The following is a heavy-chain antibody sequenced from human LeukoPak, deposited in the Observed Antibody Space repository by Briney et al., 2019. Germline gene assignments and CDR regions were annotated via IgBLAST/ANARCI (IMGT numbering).Heavy chain of an antibody. Sequence: SETLSLTCTVSGVSISSHYWSWIRQPPGKGLEWIGYIYYSGSTNYNPSLKSRVTISVDTSKNQFSLKLSPVTAADTAVYYCARASEYPSGALDFDYWGQGTLVTVSS. V-gene: IGHV4-59*08. D-gene: IGHD6-6*01. CDR3: ARASEYPSGALDFDY. J-gene: IGHJ4*02. CDR1: GVSISSHY. CDR2: IYYSGST.